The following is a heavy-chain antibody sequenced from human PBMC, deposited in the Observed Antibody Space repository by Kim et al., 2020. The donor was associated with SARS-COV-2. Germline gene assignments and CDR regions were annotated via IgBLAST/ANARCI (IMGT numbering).Heavy chain of an antibody. J-gene: IGHJ4*02. D-gene: IGHD5-18*01. CDR3: AKADTAMANFDY. Sequence: YYADSVKGRFTISRDNSKNSLYLQMNSLRTEDTALYYCAKADTAMANFDYWGQGTLVTVSS. V-gene: IGHV3-43*01.